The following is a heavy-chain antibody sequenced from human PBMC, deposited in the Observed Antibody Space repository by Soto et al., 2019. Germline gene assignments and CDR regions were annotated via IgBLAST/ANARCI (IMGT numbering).Heavy chain of an antibody. CDR2: ILNDGSRQ. CDR3: ARDDDYGDKGLDY. CDR1: GFTFSHYG. Sequence: QVQLVESGGGVVQPGRSLRLSCEASGFTFSHYGMHWVRQAPGKGLEWVAVILNDGSRQHYADSVKGRLTISRDNSKNTLYLDMNSLRVEDTAVYYCARDDDYGDKGLDYWGQGTLVSVSS. V-gene: IGHV3-33*01. D-gene: IGHD4-17*01. J-gene: IGHJ4*02.